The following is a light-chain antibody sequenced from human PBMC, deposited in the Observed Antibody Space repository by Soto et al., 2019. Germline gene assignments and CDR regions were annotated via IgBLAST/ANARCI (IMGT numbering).Light chain of an antibody. J-gene: IGKJ4*01. Sequence: IVMTHSPATLSVSPLERATLSFMASQTISSNLAWYQQKPGQTPRLLIYGASTRAAGIPARFSGSGSGTDFTLTISSLQPEDVATYYCQKYNSAPLTFGGGTKVDI. V-gene: IGKV3-15*01. CDR2: GAS. CDR3: QKYNSAPLT. CDR1: QTISSN.